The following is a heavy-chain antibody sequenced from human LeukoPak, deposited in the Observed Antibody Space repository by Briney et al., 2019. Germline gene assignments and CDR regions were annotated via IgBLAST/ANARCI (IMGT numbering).Heavy chain of an antibody. CDR1: AGSISSYY. J-gene: IGHJ6*02. CDR3: ARDLRLPNSGSYYGPYYYYGVDV. Sequence: PSETLSLTCTVSAGSISSYYWSWIRQPPGKGLEWIGYSYYSGSTNYNPSLKSRVTISVDTSKNQFSLKLSSVTAADTAVYYCARDLRLPNSGSYYGPYYYYGVDVWGQGTTVTVSS. D-gene: IGHD1-26*01. V-gene: IGHV4-59*12. CDR2: SYYSGST.